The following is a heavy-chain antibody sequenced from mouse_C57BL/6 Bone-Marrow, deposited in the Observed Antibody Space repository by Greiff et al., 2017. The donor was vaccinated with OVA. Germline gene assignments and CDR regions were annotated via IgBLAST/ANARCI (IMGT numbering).Heavy chain of an antibody. CDR1: GYTFTSYW. CDR3: AVYYCSSYLYYYAIDY. Sequence: QVQLQQPGAELVKPGASVKMSCKASGYTFTSYWITWVKQRPGQGLEWIGDIYPGSGSTNYNEKFKSKATLTVDTSSSTAYMQLSSLTSEDSAVYYCAVYYCSSYLYYYAIDYWGQGTSVTVSS. CDR2: IYPGSGST. V-gene: IGHV1-55*01. D-gene: IGHD1-1*01. J-gene: IGHJ4*01.